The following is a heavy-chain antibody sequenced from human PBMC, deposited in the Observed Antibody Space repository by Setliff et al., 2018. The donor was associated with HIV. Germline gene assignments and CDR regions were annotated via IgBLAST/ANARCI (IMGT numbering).Heavy chain of an antibody. CDR2: IRNKPYGGTT. V-gene: IGHV3-49*04. CDR3: TRQDNWNAIDS. J-gene: IGHJ4*02. CDR1: GFTFRDYA. D-gene: IGHD1-1*01. Sequence: GGSLRLSCTASGFTFRDYAMSWVRQAPGRGLEWVGFIRNKPYGGTTEYAASVKGRFTISRDDSKSIAYLQMNSLKTEDTAVYYCTRQDNWNAIDSWGQGTLVTVSS.